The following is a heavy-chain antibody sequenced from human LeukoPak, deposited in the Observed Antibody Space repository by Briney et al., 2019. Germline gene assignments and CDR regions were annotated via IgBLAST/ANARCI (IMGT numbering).Heavy chain of an antibody. D-gene: IGHD5-24*01. Sequence: SVKVSCKASGFTFTSSAVQWVRQARGQRLEWIGWIVVGSGNTNYAQKFQERVTITRDMSTSTAYMELSSLRSEDTAVYYCARESREMATILDYWGQGTLVTVSS. CDR2: IVVGSGNT. CDR1: GFTFTSSA. CDR3: ARESREMATILDY. J-gene: IGHJ4*02. V-gene: IGHV1-58*01.